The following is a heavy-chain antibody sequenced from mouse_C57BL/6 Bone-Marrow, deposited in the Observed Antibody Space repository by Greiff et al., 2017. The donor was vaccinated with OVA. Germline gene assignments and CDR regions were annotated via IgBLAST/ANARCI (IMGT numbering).Heavy chain of an antibody. CDR1: GYTFTDYE. J-gene: IGHJ2*01. Sequence: QVQLQQSGAELVRPGASVTLSCKASGYTFTDYEMHWVKQTPVHGLEWIGAIDPETGGTAYNQKFKGKAILTADKSSSTAYMELRSLTSEDSAVYYCTEDPYYFDYWGQGTTLTVSS. V-gene: IGHV1-15*01. CDR3: TEDPYYFDY. CDR2: IDPETGGT.